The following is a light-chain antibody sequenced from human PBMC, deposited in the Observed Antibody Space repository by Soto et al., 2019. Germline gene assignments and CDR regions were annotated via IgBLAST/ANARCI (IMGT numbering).Light chain of an antibody. CDR3: QQYNKWPPWT. V-gene: IGKV3D-15*01. J-gene: IGKJ1*01. CDR2: GAS. Sequence: EILLAQSPLSGSLSLLQVATLSCRQRKSVSSSYLAWYQQKPGQAPRLLIYGASNRATGITDKFSGSGSGTEFTLTISGLQSDDFAVYFCQQYNKWPPWTFGHGTKVDIK. CDR1: KSVSSSY.